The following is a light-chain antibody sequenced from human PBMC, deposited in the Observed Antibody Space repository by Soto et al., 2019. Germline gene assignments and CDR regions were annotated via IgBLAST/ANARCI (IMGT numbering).Light chain of an antibody. J-gene: IGKJ2*01. CDR3: QHYSSYSPYT. CDR2: TAS. Sequence: DIQMTQSPSTLSASVGDRVTITCQASQNINSWLAWYLQKPGEAPKLLIYTASTLQHGVSSRFSGSGSGTEFTLTISSLQPDDFATYYCQHYSSYSPYTFGQGTKLEIK. CDR1: QNINSW. V-gene: IGKV1-5*03.